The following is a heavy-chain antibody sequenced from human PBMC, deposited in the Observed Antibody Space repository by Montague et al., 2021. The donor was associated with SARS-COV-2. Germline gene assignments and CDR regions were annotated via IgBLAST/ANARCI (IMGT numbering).Heavy chain of an antibody. J-gene: IGHJ4*02. Sequence: LRLSCAASGFSFSRYGMNWVRQAPGKGLEWVALIWNDGSDKYYADSVKGRFTISRDNSKNMLFLHMNSLRAEDTATYYCAKDGQRQLLSFFDAWGQGALITVSS. V-gene: IGHV3-33*06. CDR2: IWNDGSDK. D-gene: IGHD3-16*02. CDR3: AKDGQRQLLSFFDA. CDR1: GFSFSRYG.